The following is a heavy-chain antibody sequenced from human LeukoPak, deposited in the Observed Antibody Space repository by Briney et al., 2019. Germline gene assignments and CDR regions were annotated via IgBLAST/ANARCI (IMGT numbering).Heavy chain of an antibody. CDR2: ISSSSSTI. D-gene: IGHD6-13*01. J-gene: IGHJ6*03. V-gene: IGHV3-48*01. CDR3: ARDEAAAGFMTDYYYYYYMDV. CDR1: GFTFSSYS. Sequence: PGGTLRLSCAASGFTFSSYSMNWVRQAPGKGLEWVSYISSSSSTIYYADSVKGRFTISRDNAKNSLYLQMNSLRAEDTAVYYCARDEAAAGFMTDYYYYYYMDVWGKGTTVTVSS.